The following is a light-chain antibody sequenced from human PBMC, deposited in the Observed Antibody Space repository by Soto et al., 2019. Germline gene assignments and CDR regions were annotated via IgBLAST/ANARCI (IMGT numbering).Light chain of an antibody. J-gene: IGKJ2*01. CDR3: QQYNTN. CDR1: QSISTY. Sequence: DIQMTQSPSTLSASIGDRITITCRASQSISTYLAWYQQKPGKAPKLLLYDASSLESEVPSRFSGSGSGTEFTLTISSLQPDDFATYYCQQYNTNFGQWTKLEIK. V-gene: IGKV1-5*01. CDR2: DAS.